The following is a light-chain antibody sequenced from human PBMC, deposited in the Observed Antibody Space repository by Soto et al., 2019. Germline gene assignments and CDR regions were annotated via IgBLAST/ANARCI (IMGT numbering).Light chain of an antibody. CDR1: QSITSS. V-gene: IGKV1-39*01. Sequence: DIEMTQSPSSLSSSVGDRVTISCRTSQSITSSFNWYEQKPGKAPKLLIYAASSWQSGVPSRFCGSGSGTDFTLTISSLQPEDFATYYCQQRYSTPRTFGQGTKVEIK. J-gene: IGKJ1*01. CDR2: AAS. CDR3: QQRYSTPRT.